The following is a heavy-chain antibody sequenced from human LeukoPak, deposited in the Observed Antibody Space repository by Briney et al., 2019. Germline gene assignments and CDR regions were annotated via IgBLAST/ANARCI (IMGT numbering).Heavy chain of an antibody. Sequence: GGSLRLSCAASGNYWMHWVRQVPGKGLVWVSQINSDGSWTSYADSVKGRFTISKDNAKNTVYLQMNSLRAEDTAVYYCVSFYETYWGRGTLVTVSS. CDR2: INSDGSWT. J-gene: IGHJ4*02. CDR1: GNYW. D-gene: IGHD2/OR15-2a*01. V-gene: IGHV3-74*01. CDR3: VSFYETY.